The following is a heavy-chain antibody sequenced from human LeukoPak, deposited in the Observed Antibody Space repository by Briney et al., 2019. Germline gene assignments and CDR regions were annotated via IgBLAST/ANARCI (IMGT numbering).Heavy chain of an antibody. V-gene: IGHV3-53*01. D-gene: IGHD1-7*01. CDR3: ARDRSFRNYGWFDP. CDR1: GFIVSNNY. Sequence: GGSLRLSCAASGFIVSNNYMTWVRQAPGKGLEWVSVIYSDGTTYYADSVQGRFTISRDNSKNTLYLELNSLRAEDTAVYYCARDRSFRNYGWFDPWGQGTRATVSS. J-gene: IGHJ5*02. CDR2: IYSDGTT.